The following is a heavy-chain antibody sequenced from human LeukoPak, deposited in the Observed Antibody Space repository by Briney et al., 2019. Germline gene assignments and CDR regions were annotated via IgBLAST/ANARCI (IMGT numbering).Heavy chain of an antibody. J-gene: IGHJ4*02. V-gene: IGHV5-51*01. CDR3: ARLGIAVGDY. CDR1: GNSFTHSW. D-gene: IGHD6-19*01. Sequence: GESLKISCQASGNSFTHSWIGRGRRMPRKSLEWMGLVYPGDPDLRYPPSFQRQVTISADTSIDPASLYWTSLKASDTALYYCARLGIAVGDYWGQGTLVTVST. CDR2: VYPGDPDL.